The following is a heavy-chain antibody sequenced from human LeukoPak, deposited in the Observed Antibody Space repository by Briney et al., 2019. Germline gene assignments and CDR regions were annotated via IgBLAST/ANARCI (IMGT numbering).Heavy chain of an antibody. Sequence: ASVKVSCKASGYTFTSYGISWVRQAPGQGLEWMGWISAYNGNTNYAQKLQGRVTMTTDTSTSTAYMELRSLRSDDTAVYYCLGYYYDSSGYYPGGYWGQGTLVTVSS. J-gene: IGHJ4*02. CDR1: GYTFTSYG. CDR3: LGYYYDSSGYYPGGY. D-gene: IGHD3-22*01. CDR2: ISAYNGNT. V-gene: IGHV1-18*01.